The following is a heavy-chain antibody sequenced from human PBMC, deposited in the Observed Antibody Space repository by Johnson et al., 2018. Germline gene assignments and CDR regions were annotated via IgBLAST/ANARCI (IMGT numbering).Heavy chain of an antibody. CDR2: ISSSGSTI. Sequence: QVQLVESGGGLVQPGGSLRLSCAASGFTFSDYYMSWIRQAAGKGLEWVSYISSSGSTISHADSVKGRFTISRDNAKNSLYLQMNSLRADDPAWYACAKEGWFGGNYYYYYIDVWGKGTTVTVSS. CDR3: AKEGWFGGNYYYYYIDV. CDR1: GFTFSDYY. V-gene: IGHV3-11*01. D-gene: IGHD3-10*01. J-gene: IGHJ6*03.